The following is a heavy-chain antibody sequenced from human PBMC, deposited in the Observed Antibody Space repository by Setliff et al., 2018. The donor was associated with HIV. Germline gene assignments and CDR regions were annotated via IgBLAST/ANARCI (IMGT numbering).Heavy chain of an antibody. V-gene: IGHV4-4*02. CDR2: VCNSGAT. J-gene: IGHJ6*03. CDR1: GESIGSPGC. Sequence: SETLSLTCAVSGESIGSPGCWSWIRQSLEKGLEWIGEVCNSGATNFSPFFKGRVTISKDWSKNHFSLTLTPVTAADTAVYFCARAFTYSMFVFPLYYMDVWGKGTTVTVSS. D-gene: IGHD3-10*02. CDR3: ARAFTYSMFVFPLYYMDV.